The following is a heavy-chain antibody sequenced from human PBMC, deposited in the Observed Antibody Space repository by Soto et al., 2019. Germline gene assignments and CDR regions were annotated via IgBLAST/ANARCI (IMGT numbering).Heavy chain of an antibody. CDR3: VRQGIGALHGLVDV. CDR2: IYSNGGT. Sequence: QVQLQASGPGLVKPSDTLSLTCTVSGDSIGTYNWGWIRQPPGKRLEWIGYIYSNGGTSYNPALTSRVTISADTSTKQLSLRLSSVTAADTAVYYCVRQGIGALHGLVDVWGQGTTVTVSS. D-gene: IGHD1-26*01. V-gene: IGHV4-59*08. CDR1: GDSIGTYN. J-gene: IGHJ6*02.